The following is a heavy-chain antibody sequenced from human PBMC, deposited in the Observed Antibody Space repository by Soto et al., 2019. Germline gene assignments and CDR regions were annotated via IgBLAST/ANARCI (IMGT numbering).Heavy chain of an antibody. V-gene: IGHV1-18*01. D-gene: IGHD3-22*01. J-gene: IGHJ6*02. CDR3: ARADDYYDSSGYFPNLGYYYGMDV. CDR1: GYTFTSYG. Sequence: ASVKVSCKASGYTFTSYGISWVRQAPGQGLEWMGWISAYNGNTNYAQKLQGRVTMTTDTSTSTAYMELRSLRSDDTAVYYCARADDYYDSSGYFPNLGYYYGMDVWGQGTTVTVSS. CDR2: ISAYNGNT.